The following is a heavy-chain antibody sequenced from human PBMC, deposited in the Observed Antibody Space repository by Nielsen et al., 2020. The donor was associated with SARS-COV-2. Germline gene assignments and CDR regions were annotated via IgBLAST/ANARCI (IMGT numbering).Heavy chain of an antibody. Sequence: GGSLRLSCAASGFTFSTYAMNWVRQAPGKGLEWVSLIHCAGSGTDYADSVKGRFTISRDNSKNTLYLQMNSLRAEDTAIYYCAKEGLFGGYFDFWGQGTLVTVSS. V-gene: IGHV3-23*03. CDR2: IHCAGSGT. D-gene: IGHD2-15*01. CDR1: GFTFSTYA. J-gene: IGHJ4*02. CDR3: AKEGLFGGYFDF.